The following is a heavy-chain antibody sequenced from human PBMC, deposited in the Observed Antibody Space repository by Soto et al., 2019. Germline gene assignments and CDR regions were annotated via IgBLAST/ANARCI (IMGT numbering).Heavy chain of an antibody. Sequence: SSETLSLTCTVSGGSISSGDYYWSWIRQPPGKGLEWIGYIYYSGSTYYNPSLKSRVTISVDTSKNQFSLKLSSVTAADTAVYYCARVYVWNCISTRRPFDYLGQGTLVTVSS. V-gene: IGHV4-30-4*01. J-gene: IGHJ4*02. CDR3: ARVYVWNCISTRRPFDY. D-gene: IGHD2-2*01. CDR2: IYYSGST. CDR1: GGSISSGDYY.